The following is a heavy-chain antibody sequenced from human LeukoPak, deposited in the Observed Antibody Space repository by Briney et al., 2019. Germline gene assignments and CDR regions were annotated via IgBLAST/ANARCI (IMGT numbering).Heavy chain of an antibody. Sequence: PGESLRLSCAASGFTFSNYWMHWVRQAPGKGLVWVSRINSDGINTSYADSVKGRFTISRDNAKNTLNLQMNSLRAEDTAVYYCARDLGHYYDTSDNWFDPWGQGTLVTVSS. J-gene: IGHJ5*02. CDR2: INSDGINT. V-gene: IGHV3-74*01. CDR3: ARDLGHYYDTSDNWFDP. CDR1: GFTFSNYW. D-gene: IGHD3-22*01.